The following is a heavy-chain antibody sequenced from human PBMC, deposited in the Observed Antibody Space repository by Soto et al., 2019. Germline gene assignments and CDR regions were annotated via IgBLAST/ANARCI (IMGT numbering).Heavy chain of an antibody. CDR1: GFSFSSYS. J-gene: IGHJ6*04. D-gene: IGHD6-13*01. V-gene: IGHV3-30-3*01. CDR3: ARAPPRGIAAPGTWGSGMDV. Sequence: PGGSLRLSCTASGFSFSSYSWHWVRQTPGKGLARVAVISYDGSNKYYADSVKCRFTVSRDSPKNTLFLQMNSLKPEDTAVDYFARAPPRGIAAPGTWGSGMDVWGKESRGTVSS. CDR2: ISYDGSNK.